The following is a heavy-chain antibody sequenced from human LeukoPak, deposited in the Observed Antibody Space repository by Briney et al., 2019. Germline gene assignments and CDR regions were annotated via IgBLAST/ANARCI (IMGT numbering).Heavy chain of an antibody. J-gene: IGHJ4*02. CDR1: GFTFSSYA. Sequence: QPGGSLRLSCAASGFTFSSYAMSWVRQAPGKGLEWVSAISGSGGSTYYADSVKGRFTISRDNSKNTLYLQMNSLRAEDTAVYYCARDSPRTGRYFDWLLFDYWGQGTLVTVSS. D-gene: IGHD3-9*01. CDR2: ISGSGGST. CDR3: ARDSPRTGRYFDWLLFDY. V-gene: IGHV3-23*01.